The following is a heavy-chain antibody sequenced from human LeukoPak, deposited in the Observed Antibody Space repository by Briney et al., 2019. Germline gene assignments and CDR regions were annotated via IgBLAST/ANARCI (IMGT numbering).Heavy chain of an antibody. Sequence: SETLSLTCTVSGGSISPYYWSWIRQPAGKGLEWIGRIYTSGNTNYHPSLKRRVPMSVDTSKTQFSLKLASVPAADTAVYYCARAGHGSGSSVDYWGQGTLVTVSS. CDR3: ARAGHGSGSSVDY. CDR1: GGSISPYY. V-gene: IGHV4-4*07. D-gene: IGHD3-10*01. J-gene: IGHJ4*02. CDR2: IYTSGNT.